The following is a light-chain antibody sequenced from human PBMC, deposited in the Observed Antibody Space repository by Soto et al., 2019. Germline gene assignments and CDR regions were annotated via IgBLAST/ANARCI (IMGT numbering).Light chain of an antibody. V-gene: IGKV3-20*01. J-gene: IGKJ2*02. Sequence: EIVLTQSPGTLSLSPGERATLSCRSSQSVNSNYLAWYQQKPGQAPRLLIFGASNRATAIPDRFSGSGSGTDFNLTISRLEPEDFAMYYCQQYGSSPPYCTFGQGPKLEIK. CDR3: QQYGSSPPYCT. CDR1: QSVNSNY. CDR2: GAS.